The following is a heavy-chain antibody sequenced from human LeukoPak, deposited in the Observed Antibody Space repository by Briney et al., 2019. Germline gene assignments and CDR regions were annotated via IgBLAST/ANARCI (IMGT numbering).Heavy chain of an antibody. J-gene: IGHJ6*03. CDR2: IKQDGSEK. CDR3: ATERAGERPRPLWSYYYMDV. CDR1: RFTFGDYS. Sequence: GGSLRLSCTAFRFTFGDYSMNWVRQAPGKGLEWVANIKQDGSEKHYVDSVKGRFTISRDNAKNSLYLQMNSLRAEDTAVYYCATERAGERPRPLWSYYYMDVWGKGTTVTISS. V-gene: IGHV3-7*01. D-gene: IGHD3-16*01.